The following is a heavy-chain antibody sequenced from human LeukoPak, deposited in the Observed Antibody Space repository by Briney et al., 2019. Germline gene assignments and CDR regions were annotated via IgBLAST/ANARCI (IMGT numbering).Heavy chain of an antibody. CDR2: ISAYNGNT. V-gene: IGHV1-18*01. CDR3: ARHGSGSDAHGMDV. D-gene: IGHD3-10*01. CDR1: GYTFTSYG. J-gene: IGHJ6*02. Sequence: ASVKASCKASGYTFTSYGISWVRQAPGQRPEWMGWISAYNGNTNYAQKLHGRVTMTSDTSTSTAYMELRSLRSDDTAVYYCARHGSGSDAHGMDVWGQGTTVTVSS.